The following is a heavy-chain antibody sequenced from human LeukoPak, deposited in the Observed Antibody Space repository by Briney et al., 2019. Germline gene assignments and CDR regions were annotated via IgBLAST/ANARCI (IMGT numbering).Heavy chain of an antibody. D-gene: IGHD3-22*01. J-gene: IGHJ4*02. Sequence: GGSLRLSCAASGFTFSGSAMHWVCQASGKGLEWVGRIRSKANSYATAYAASVKGRFTISRDDSKNTAYLQMNSLRAEDTAVYYCAKHPGYYYDSSVYYHYWGQGTLVTVSS. V-gene: IGHV3-73*01. CDR3: AKHPGYYYDSSVYYHY. CDR2: IRSKANSYAT. CDR1: GFTFSGSA.